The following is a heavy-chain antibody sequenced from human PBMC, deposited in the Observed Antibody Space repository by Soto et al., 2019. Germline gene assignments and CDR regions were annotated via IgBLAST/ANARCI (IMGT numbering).Heavy chain of an antibody. D-gene: IGHD6-6*01. J-gene: IGHJ3*02. CDR3: ARVGISSSDAFDI. CDR2: IYPSDSDI. V-gene: IGHV5-51*01. Sequence: GESLKISCKASGYIFTNYWIGWVRQMSGKGLEWMAIIYPSDSDIRYSPSFQGQVTISADKSISTAYLQWNSLKASDTAVYYCARVGISSSDAFDIWGQGTTVTVSS. CDR1: GYIFTNYW.